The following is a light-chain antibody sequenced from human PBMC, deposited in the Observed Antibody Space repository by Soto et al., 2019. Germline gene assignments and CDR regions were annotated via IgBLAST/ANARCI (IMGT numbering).Light chain of an antibody. CDR2: DAS. CDR1: QIFASW. V-gene: IGKV1-5*01. J-gene: IGKJ1*01. Sequence: IQMTESASTLSASVVDRVTITWRASQIFASWLAWYQQKPGRAPDRLSYDASTLKSGVTTRFRGSGSVTEFNLNISELQLDDLATYYGQQYNTYEFGQGTKVDIK. CDR3: QQYNTYE.